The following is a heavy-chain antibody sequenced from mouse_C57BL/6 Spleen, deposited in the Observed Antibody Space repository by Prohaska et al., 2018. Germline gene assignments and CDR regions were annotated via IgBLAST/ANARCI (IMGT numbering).Heavy chain of an antibody. V-gene: IGHV1-26*01. J-gene: IGHJ1*03. D-gene: IGHD1-2*01. CDR2: INPNNGGT. Sequence: QSHGKSLEWIGDINPNNGGTRYNQKFKSKATLTVDKSSSTAYMELRSLTSEDSAVYYCARPAGYGWYFDVWGTGTTVTVSS. CDR3: ARPAGYGWYFDV.